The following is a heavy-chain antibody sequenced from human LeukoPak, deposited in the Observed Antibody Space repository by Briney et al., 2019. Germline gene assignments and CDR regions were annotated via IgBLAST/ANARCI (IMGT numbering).Heavy chain of an antibody. Sequence: GASVKVSCKASGGTFSSYAISWVRQAPGQGLEWMGGIFHIFATENYAQKFQGRVTITADKSTSTAYMELSSLRAEDTAVYYCARVHRSTSCFDYWGQGTLVTVSS. CDR2: IFHIFATE. V-gene: IGHV1-69*06. CDR3: ARVHRSTSCFDY. CDR1: GGTFSSYA. J-gene: IGHJ4*02. D-gene: IGHD2-2*01.